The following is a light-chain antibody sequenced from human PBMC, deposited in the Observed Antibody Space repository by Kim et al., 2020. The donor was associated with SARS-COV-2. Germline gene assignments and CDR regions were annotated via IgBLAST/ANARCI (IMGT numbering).Light chain of an antibody. Sequence: DIVMTQSPLSLPVTPGEPASISCRSSQSLLHSNGYNYLDWYLQKPGQSPQLLIYLGSNRASGVTNRFSGSGSGTDFTLKISRVEAEDVGVYYCMQALQTRTFGQGTKVDIK. CDR3: MQALQTRT. V-gene: IGKV2-28*01. CDR2: LGS. CDR1: QSLLHSNGYNY. J-gene: IGKJ1*01.